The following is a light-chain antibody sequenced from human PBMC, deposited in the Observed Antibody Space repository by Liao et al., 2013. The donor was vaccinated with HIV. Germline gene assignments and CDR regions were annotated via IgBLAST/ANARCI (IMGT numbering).Light chain of an antibody. J-gene: IGLJ2*01. CDR2: SDS. Sequence: SYVLTQPPSVSVAPGKTARVTCGGNNIGSKSVHWYQQKPGQAPVLVIYSDSDRPSGIPERFSGSNSGNTATLTISRVEAGDEADYYCQVWDRSSDHRGVFGGGTKLTVL. CDR1: NIGSKS. CDR3: QVWDRSSDHRGV. V-gene: IGLV3-21*04.